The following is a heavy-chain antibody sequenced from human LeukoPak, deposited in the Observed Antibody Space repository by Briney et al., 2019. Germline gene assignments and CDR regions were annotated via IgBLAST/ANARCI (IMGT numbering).Heavy chain of an antibody. Sequence: SETLSLTCTVSSGSISSSSYYWGWIRQPPGKGLEWIGSIYYSGSTYCNPSLKSRVTISVDTSKNQFSLKLSSVTAADTAVYYCASRYSSSWTLYYYYGMDVWGQGTTVTVSS. J-gene: IGHJ6*02. CDR2: IYYSGST. V-gene: IGHV4-39*01. CDR3: ASRYSSSWTLYYYYGMDV. D-gene: IGHD6-13*01. CDR1: SGSISSSSYY.